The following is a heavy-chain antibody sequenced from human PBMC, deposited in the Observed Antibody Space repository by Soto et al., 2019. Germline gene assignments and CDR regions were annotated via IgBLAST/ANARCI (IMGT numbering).Heavy chain of an antibody. CDR3: ARGGPSETERYSGSYYYYYYGMDV. CDR1: GFTFSSYS. V-gene: IGHV3-21*01. Sequence: GGSLRLSCAASGFTFSSYSMNWVRQAPGKGLEWVSSISSSSSYIYYADSVKGRFTISRDNAKNSLYLQMNSLRAEDTAVYYCARGGPSETERYSGSYYYYYYGMDVWGQGTTVTVSS. D-gene: IGHD1-26*01. CDR2: ISSSSSYI. J-gene: IGHJ6*02.